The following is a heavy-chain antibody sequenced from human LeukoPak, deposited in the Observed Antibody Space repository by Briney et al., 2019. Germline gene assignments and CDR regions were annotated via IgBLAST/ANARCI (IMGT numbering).Heavy chain of an antibody. V-gene: IGHV4-30-4*01. CDR1: GGSISSGDYY. CDR2: VYYSGST. D-gene: IGHD3-22*01. J-gene: IGHJ5*02. CDR3: ARPYYYDSRIDP. Sequence: PSQTLSLTCTVSGGSISSGDYYWSWIRQPPGQGLEWIAYVYYSGSTYYNPSLKSRVTMSADTSKNQLSLKLSSVTAADTAVYYCARPYYYDSRIDPWGQGILVTVSS.